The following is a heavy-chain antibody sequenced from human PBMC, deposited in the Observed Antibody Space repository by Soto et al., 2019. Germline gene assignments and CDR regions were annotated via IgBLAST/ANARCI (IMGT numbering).Heavy chain of an antibody. V-gene: IGHV4-34*01. J-gene: IGHJ6*02. D-gene: IGHD6-13*01. CDR1: GGSFSGYY. CDR3: ARAGIAAAGNYYYYYYGMDV. CDR2: INHSGST. Sequence: SETLSLTCAVYGGSFSGYYWSWIRQPPGKGLEWIGEINHSGSTNYNPSLKSRVTLSVDTSKNQFSLKLSSVTAADTAVYYCARAGIAAAGNYYYYYYGMDVWGQGTTFTVSS.